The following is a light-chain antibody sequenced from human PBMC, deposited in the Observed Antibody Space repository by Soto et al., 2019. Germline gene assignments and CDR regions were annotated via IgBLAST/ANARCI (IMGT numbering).Light chain of an antibody. CDR1: SSDVGSYNL. V-gene: IGLV2-23*01. Sequence: QSALTQPASVSGSPGQSITISCTGTSSDVGSYNLVSWYQQHPGKAPKLMIYEDGKRPSGVSNRFSGSKSGNTASLTISGLQAEDEADYYCCSYAGSRTHVVFGGGTKLTVL. CDR2: EDG. J-gene: IGLJ2*01. CDR3: CSYAGSRTHVV.